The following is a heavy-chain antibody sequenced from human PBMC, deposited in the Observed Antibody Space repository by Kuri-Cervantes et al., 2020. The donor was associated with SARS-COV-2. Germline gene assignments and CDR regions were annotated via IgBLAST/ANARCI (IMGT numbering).Heavy chain of an antibody. V-gene: IGHV1-18*01. D-gene: IGHD2-2*01. CDR1: GYTLTSYG. Sequence: ASVKVSCKAPGYTLTSYGISWVRQAPGQGLEWMGWISAYNGNTNYAQKLQGRVTMTTDTSTSTAYMELRSLRSEDTAVYYCARGLVDRYCSSTSCPYYYYYYMDVWGKGTTVTVSS. CDR2: ISAYNGNT. CDR3: ARGLVDRYCSSTSCPYYYYYYMDV. J-gene: IGHJ6*03.